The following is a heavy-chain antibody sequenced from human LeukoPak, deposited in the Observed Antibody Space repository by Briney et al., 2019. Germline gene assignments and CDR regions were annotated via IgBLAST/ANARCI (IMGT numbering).Heavy chain of an antibody. CDR2: IKQDGSEK. CDR1: GFTFSSYW. Sequence: GGSLRLPCAASGFTFSSYWMSWVRQAPGKGLEWVANIKQDGSEKYYVDSVKGRFTISRDNAKNSLYLQMNSLRAEDTAVYYCARDSPTWGYYDSSGYYSRLGYWGQGTLVTVSS. D-gene: IGHD3-22*01. V-gene: IGHV3-7*01. CDR3: ARDSPTWGYYDSSGYYSRLGY. J-gene: IGHJ4*02.